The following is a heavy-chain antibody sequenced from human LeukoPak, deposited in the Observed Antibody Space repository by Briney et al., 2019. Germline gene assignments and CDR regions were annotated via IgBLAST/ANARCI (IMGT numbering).Heavy chain of an antibody. Sequence: PGGSLRLSCAASGFTFSTYSMNWVRQAPGKGLEWVSAISGSGGSTYYADSVKGRFTISRDNSKNTLYLQMNSLRAEDTAVYYCAKDGLDLDTAMGRLLYDYWGQGTLVTVSS. CDR2: ISGSGGST. CDR1: GFTFSTYS. D-gene: IGHD5-18*01. V-gene: IGHV3-23*01. CDR3: AKDGLDLDTAMGRLLYDY. J-gene: IGHJ4*02.